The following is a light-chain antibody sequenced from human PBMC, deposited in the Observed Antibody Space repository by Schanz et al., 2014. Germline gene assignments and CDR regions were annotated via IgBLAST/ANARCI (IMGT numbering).Light chain of an antibody. J-gene: IGLJ1*01. V-gene: IGLV2-23*01. CDR2: EGS. CDR3: CSYAGSSPHYV. Sequence: QSALTQPTSVSGSPGQSITISCTGTSSDNLVSWYQQHPGKAPKLLIYEGSKWPSGVSNRFSASKSGNTASLTISGLQAEDEADYYCCSYAGSSPHYVFGTGTKLTVL. CDR1: SSDNL.